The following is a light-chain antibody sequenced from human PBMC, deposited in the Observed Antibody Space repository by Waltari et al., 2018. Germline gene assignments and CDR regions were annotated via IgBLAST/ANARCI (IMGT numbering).Light chain of an antibody. CDR1: NIEAKS. J-gene: IGLJ2*01. CDR2: DDS. CDR3: QVWDSSGDLLVI. V-gene: IGLV3-21*02. Sequence: SYVLTQPHSVSVAPGQTARITCGGDNIEAKSVHWYQQKPGQAPVVVVFDDSDRPSGSPERFSGANSGNTATLTISRVEGGDEADYFCQVWDSSGDLLVIFGGGTKLTVL.